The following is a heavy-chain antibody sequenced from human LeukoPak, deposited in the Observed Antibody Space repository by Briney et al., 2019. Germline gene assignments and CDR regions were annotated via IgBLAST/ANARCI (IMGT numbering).Heavy chain of an antibody. CDR3: GRSLNWNYPLDY. CDR2: FWYDGSSE. Sequence: GGSLRLSCAASGFSFSNYDMHWVRQAPGKGLEWVAVFWYDGSSEYYADSVRGRFTISRDSSKNTLYLQINSLRAEDTAVYYCGRSLNWNYPLDYWGQGTLVTVSS. V-gene: IGHV3-33*08. D-gene: IGHD1-7*01. J-gene: IGHJ4*02. CDR1: GFSFSNYD.